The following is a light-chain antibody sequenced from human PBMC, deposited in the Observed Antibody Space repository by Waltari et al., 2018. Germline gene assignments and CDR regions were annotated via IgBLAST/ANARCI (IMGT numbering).Light chain of an antibody. V-gene: IGKV3-20*01. J-gene: IGKJ1*01. CDR3: QHYLRLPAT. Sequence: EIVLTQSPVTLSLSPGERATLSCRASQSVTRTLAWYQQKPGQAPRLLIYGAANRATGIPDRFSGGGSGTDFSLTISRLEPEDFAVYYCQHYLRLPATFGQGTKVEIK. CDR2: GAA. CDR1: QSVTRT.